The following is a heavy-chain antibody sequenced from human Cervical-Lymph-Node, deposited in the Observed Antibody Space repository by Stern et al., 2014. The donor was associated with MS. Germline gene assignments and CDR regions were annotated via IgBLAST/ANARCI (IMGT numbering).Heavy chain of an antibody. D-gene: IGHD6-13*01. CDR2: IYYSGST. CDR3: ARSSPGAAGDLDY. J-gene: IGHJ4*02. CDR1: GGSISSGGYY. V-gene: IGHV4-31*03. Sequence: QLVQSGPGLVKPSQTLSLTCTVSGGSISSGGYYWSWIRQHPGKGLEWIGYIYYSGSTYYNPSLKSRVTISVDTSKNQFSLKLSSVTAADTAVYYCARSSPGAAGDLDYWGQGTLVTVSS.